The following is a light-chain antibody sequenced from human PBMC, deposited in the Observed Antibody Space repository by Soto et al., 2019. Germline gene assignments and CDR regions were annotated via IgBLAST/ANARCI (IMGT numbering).Light chain of an antibody. CDR3: NSYACSNTMV. CDR1: SSDVGGHNF. V-gene: IGLV2-8*01. CDR2: EVS. Sequence: QSALTQPPSASGSPGQSVTISCTGSSSDVGGHNFVSWYQQHPGKAPKLIIYEVSKRPAGVPDRFSGSKSGNTASLTVSGLQAEDEADYHCNSYACSNTMVFGGGTQLTVL. J-gene: IGLJ2*01.